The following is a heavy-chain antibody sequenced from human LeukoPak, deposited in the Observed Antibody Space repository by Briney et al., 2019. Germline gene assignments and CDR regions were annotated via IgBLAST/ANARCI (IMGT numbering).Heavy chain of an antibody. CDR1: GFTVSSNY. CDR2: TSGSGGST. V-gene: IGHV3-23*01. CDR3: AKDQGYDYSNYRVGYYYMDV. Sequence: PGGSLRLSCAASGFTVSSNYMSWVRQAPGKGLEWVSATSGSGGSTYYADSVKGRFTISRDNSKSTLYLQMNSLRAEDTAVYYCAKDQGYDYSNYRVGYYYMDVWSKGTTVTVSS. D-gene: IGHD4-11*01. J-gene: IGHJ6*03.